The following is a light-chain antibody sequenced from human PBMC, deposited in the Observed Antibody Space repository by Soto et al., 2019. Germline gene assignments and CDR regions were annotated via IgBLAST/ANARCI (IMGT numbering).Light chain of an antibody. CDR1: TSDVGSYSL. V-gene: IGLV2-23*01. Sequence: QSALTQPASVSGSPGQSITMSCTGTTSDVGSYSLLSWYQQHPGKAPKLMIYEDSKRPSGVSNRFSGSKSGNTASLTISGLQAEDEADYYFYSYAGSSIYVVGTGTKLTVL. J-gene: IGLJ1*01. CDR2: EDS. CDR3: YSYAGSSIYV.